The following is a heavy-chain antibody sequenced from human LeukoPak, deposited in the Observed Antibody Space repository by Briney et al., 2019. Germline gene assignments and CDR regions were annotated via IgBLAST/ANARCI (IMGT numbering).Heavy chain of an antibody. CDR2: VWSGGNNK. J-gene: IGHJ4*02. Sequence: GGSLRLSCAASGFIFSTYGMHWVRQAPGKGLEWVAVVWSGGNNKYYSEPVKGRFTIPRDNSKNTLYLQMNSLRAEDTAVYYCAKDGQVGAIGYFDYRGQGTLVTVSS. D-gene: IGHD1-26*01. CDR3: AKDGQVGAIGYFDY. CDR1: GFIFSTYG. V-gene: IGHV3-33*03.